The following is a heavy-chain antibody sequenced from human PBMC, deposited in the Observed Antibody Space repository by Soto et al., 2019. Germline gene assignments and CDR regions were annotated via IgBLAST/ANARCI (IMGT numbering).Heavy chain of an antibody. D-gene: IGHD2-21*01. CDR3: ARDSAIYPGMDV. CDR2: IIPIFGTA. V-gene: IGHV1-69*13. CDR1: GGTFSSYA. J-gene: IGHJ6*02. Sequence: SVKVSCKASGGTFSSYAISWVRQAPGQGLEWMGGIIPIFGTANYAQKFQGRGTITADESTSTAYMELSSLRSEDTAVYYCARDSAIYPGMDVWGQGTTVTVSS.